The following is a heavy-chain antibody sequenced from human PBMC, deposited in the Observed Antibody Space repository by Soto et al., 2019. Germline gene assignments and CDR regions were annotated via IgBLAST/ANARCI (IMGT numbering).Heavy chain of an antibody. Sequence: GGSLRLSCAASGFTFSSYAMSWVRQAPGKGLEWVSAISGSGGSTYYADSVKGRFTISRDNSKNTLYLQMNSLRAEDTAVYYCASLNAGGQYYGDYSAKAVNWDAFDIWGQGTMVTVSS. J-gene: IGHJ3*02. CDR3: ASLNAGGQYYGDYSAKAVNWDAFDI. CDR1: GFTFSSYA. CDR2: ISGSGGST. D-gene: IGHD4-17*01. V-gene: IGHV3-23*01.